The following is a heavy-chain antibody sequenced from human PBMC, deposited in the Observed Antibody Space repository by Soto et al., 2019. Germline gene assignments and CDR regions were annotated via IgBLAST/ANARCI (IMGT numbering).Heavy chain of an antibody. CDR2: INHSGST. CDR3: ARGAAGDYYNGMDV. CDR1: GGSFSGYD. Sequence: QVQLQQWGAGLLKPSETLSLTCAVYGGSFSGYDWSWIRQPPGTGLEWMGEINHSGSTNYNPALKSRVTRTVDTSKNQFSLKLSSVTAADTAVDDCARGAAGDYYNGMDVWGQGTTVTVSS. J-gene: IGHJ6*02. V-gene: IGHV4-34*01. D-gene: IGHD6-13*01.